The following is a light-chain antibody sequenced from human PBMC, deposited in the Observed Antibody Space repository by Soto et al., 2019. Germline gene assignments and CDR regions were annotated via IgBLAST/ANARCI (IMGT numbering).Light chain of an antibody. CDR1: QTVGPS. CDR2: VAS. CDR3: QQHNAGPLT. Sequence: EIVLTQSPATLSLSPGERATLTCSASQTVGPSLAWYQQKPGQAPRLLIYVASTRATGVPSRFSGSGSGTEFALTISSRQSEDFAVYYCQQHNAGPLTCGGGTKVEIK. J-gene: IGKJ4*01. V-gene: IGKV3-15*01.